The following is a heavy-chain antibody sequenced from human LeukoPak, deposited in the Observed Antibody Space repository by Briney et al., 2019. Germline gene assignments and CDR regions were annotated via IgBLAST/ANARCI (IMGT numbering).Heavy chain of an antibody. CDR2: IRYDGSNK. CDR1: GFTFSSYG. D-gene: IGHD6-13*01. Sequence: GGSLRLSCAASGFTFSSYGMHWVRQAPGKGLEWVAFIRYDGSNKYYADSVKGRFTISRDNSKNTLYLQMNSLRAEDTAVYYCAKVGGIRQTGIAAAGANYYYYYMDVWGKGTTVTVSS. V-gene: IGHV3-30*02. J-gene: IGHJ6*03. CDR3: AKVGGIRQTGIAAAGANYYYYYMDV.